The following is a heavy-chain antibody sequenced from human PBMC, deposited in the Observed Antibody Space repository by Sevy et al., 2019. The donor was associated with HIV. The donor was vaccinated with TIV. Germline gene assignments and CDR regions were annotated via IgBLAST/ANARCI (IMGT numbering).Heavy chain of an antibody. J-gene: IGHJ4*02. CDR1: GHTLNQLS. V-gene: IGHV1-24*01. CDR3: ASAREYYEDNSGYFDY. CDR2: FDPGDGET. Sequence: ASVKVSCKVSGHTLNQLSMHWVRQAPGKGLEWMGRFDPGDGETIYAQRFQGRFTMTEDTSTDTAYMHLSSLRSEDTAVYYCASAREYYEDNSGYFDYWGQGTLVTVSS. D-gene: IGHD3-22*01.